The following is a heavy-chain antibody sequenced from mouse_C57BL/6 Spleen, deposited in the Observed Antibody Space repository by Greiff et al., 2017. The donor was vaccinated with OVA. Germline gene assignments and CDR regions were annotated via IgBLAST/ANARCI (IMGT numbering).Heavy chain of an antibody. J-gene: IGHJ2*01. CDR3: ARDYYGSSFLLDY. CDR2: ISSGSSTI. V-gene: IGHV5-17*01. Sequence: EVQVVESGGGLVKPGGSLKLSCAASGFTFSDYGMHWVRQAPEKGLEWVAYISSGSSTIYYADTVKGRFTISRDNAKNTLFLQMTSLRSEDTAMYYCARDYYGSSFLLDYWGQGTTLTVSS. CDR1: GFTFSDYG. D-gene: IGHD1-1*01.